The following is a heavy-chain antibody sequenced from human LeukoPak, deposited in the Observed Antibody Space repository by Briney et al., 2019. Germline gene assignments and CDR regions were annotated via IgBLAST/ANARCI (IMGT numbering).Heavy chain of an antibody. J-gene: IGHJ6*03. Sequence: GASVKVSCKASGCTFSSYAIRWVRQAPGQALEWMGGIIPIFGTANYAQKFQGRVTSTADASTSTAYMERSSLRSQGTAVYYCARAVGSGSYYYYYMGVGGKGTTLTISS. CDR3: ARAVGSGSYYYYYMGV. V-gene: IGHV1-69*13. CDR2: IIPIFGTA. D-gene: IGHD3-10*01. CDR1: GCTFSSYA.